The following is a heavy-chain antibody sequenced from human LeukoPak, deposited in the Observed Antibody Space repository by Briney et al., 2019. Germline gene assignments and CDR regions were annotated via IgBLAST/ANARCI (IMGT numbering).Heavy chain of an antibody. J-gene: IGHJ4*02. V-gene: IGHV4-34*01. CDR2: INHSGST. CDR3: ARGREGDIVVEVAASYYFDY. D-gene: IGHD2-15*01. Sequence: SETLSLTCAVYGGSFSGYYWSWIRQPPGKGLEWIGEINHSGSTNYNPSLKSRVTISVDTSKNQFSLKLSSVTAADTAVYYCARGREGDIVVEVAASYYFDYWGQGTLVTVSS. CDR1: GGSFSGYY.